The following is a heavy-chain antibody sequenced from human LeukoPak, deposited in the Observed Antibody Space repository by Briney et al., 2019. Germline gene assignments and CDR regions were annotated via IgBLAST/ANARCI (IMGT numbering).Heavy chain of an antibody. CDR3: AKDWYYYDSSDYYPDYYYYYMDV. CDR1: GFTFSSYG. V-gene: IGHV3-30*18. J-gene: IGHJ6*03. Sequence: GGSLRLSCAASGFTFSSYGMHWVRQAPGKGLEWVAVISYDGSNKYYADSVKGRFTISRDNSKNTLYLQMNSLRAEDTAVYYCAKDWYYYDSSDYYPDYYYYYMDVWGKGTTVTVSS. D-gene: IGHD3-22*01. CDR2: ISYDGSNK.